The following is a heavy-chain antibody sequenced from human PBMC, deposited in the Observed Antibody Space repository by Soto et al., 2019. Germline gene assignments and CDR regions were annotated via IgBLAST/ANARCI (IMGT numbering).Heavy chain of an antibody. Sequence: GGSLRLSCAASGFTVRSSYMSRVRQVPGKGLEWVSIIYSDDYTYYAASVKGRFTISRDNSRNTLYLQMSSLRAEDTAVYYCARARVSGWSYFDYWGQGALVTVSS. V-gene: IGHV3-66*01. CDR3: ARARVSGWSYFDY. CDR1: GFTVRSSY. D-gene: IGHD6-19*01. CDR2: IYSDDYT. J-gene: IGHJ4*02.